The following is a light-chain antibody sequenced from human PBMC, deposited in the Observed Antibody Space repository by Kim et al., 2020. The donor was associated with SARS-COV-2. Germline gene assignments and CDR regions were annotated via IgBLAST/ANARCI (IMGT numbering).Light chain of an antibody. CDR3: QQDNSRPPLT. CDR2: GAS. J-gene: IGKJ4*01. Sequence: EIVMTQSPATLSVSPGERATLSCRASQSVSSNLAWYQQKPGQAPSLLIFGASTRATGIPARFSGSGSGTEFTLTISSLQSEDFAVYYCQQDNSRPPLTFGGGTKVDIK. CDR1: QSVSSN. V-gene: IGKV3D-15*01.